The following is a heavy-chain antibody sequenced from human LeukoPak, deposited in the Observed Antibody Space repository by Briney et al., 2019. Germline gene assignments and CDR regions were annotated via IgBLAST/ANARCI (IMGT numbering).Heavy chain of an antibody. CDR2: LNQDGSKK. CDR3: TRVGYIDEGIDY. CDR1: GFTFSRYW. Sequence: GGSLRLSCAASGFTFSRYWMNWVRQAPGKGLEWVANLNQDGSKKSYVDSVKGRFTISRDNAKNSLYLQMNSLRAEDTAIYYCTRVGYIDEGIDYWGQGTLVTVSS. V-gene: IGHV3-7*04. D-gene: IGHD5-24*01. J-gene: IGHJ4*02.